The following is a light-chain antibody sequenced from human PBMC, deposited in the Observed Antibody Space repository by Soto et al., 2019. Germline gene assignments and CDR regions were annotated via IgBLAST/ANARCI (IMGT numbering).Light chain of an antibody. V-gene: IGKV1-27*01. CDR1: QGISNY. Sequence: DIQMTQSPSSLSASVGDRVTITCRASQGISNYLAWYQQKPGKVPRLLIYAASTLQSGVPSRFSGSGSGTDFTLTISSLQPEDVATYYCQKYVPVTFGQGTKVEIK. CDR3: QKYVPVT. CDR2: AAS. J-gene: IGKJ1*01.